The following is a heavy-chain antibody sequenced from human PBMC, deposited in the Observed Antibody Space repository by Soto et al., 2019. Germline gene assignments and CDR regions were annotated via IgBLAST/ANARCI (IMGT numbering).Heavy chain of an antibody. D-gene: IGHD6-13*01. CDR1: GYTFTGYY. Sequence: QVQLVQSGAEVKKPGASVKVSCKASGYTFTGYYMPWVRQAPGQGLEWMGWINPNSGGTNYAQKFQGWVTMTRDTSISTAYMELSRLRSDDTAVYYCARATSSSSWSYYFDYWGQGTLVTVSS. V-gene: IGHV1-2*04. CDR3: ARATSSSSWSYYFDY. J-gene: IGHJ4*02. CDR2: INPNSGGT.